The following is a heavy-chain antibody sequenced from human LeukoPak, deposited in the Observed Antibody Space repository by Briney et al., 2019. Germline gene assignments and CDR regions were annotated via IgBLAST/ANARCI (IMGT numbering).Heavy chain of an antibody. CDR3: AKVGATTFPWYFDL. CDR2: INPNSGGT. D-gene: IGHD1-26*01. CDR1: GYTFTGYY. V-gene: IGHV1-2*02. J-gene: IGHJ2*01. Sequence: ASVKVSCTASGYTFTGYYMHWVRQAPGQGLEWMGWINPNSGGTNYAQKFQGRVTMTRDTSISTAYMELSRLMSYDTAVYYCAKVGATTFPWYFDLWGRGTLVTVSS.